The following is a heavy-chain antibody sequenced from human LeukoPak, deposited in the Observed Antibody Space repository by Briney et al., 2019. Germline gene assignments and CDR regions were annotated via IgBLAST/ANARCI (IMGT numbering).Heavy chain of an antibody. Sequence: WIRQPPGKGLEWIGSIYYSGSTYYNPSLKSRVTISVDTSKNQFSLKLSSVTAADTAVYYCARYDYVRRYFDYWGQGTLVTVSS. D-gene: IGHD3-10*02. CDR3: ARYDYVRRYFDY. CDR2: IYYSGST. V-gene: IGHV4-39*01. J-gene: IGHJ4*02.